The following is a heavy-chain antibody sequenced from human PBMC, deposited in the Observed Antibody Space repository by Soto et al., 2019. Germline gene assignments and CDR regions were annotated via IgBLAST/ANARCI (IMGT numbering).Heavy chain of an antibody. J-gene: IGHJ4*02. Sequence: PSETLSLTCTVSGDSISSSGYYWGWIRQPPGKGLEWIGTIYYSGSTYYNPSLKSRVTMSVDTSKNQFSLKLNSVTAADTAVYYCASLLAGVAVAHWGQGTLVTVSS. CDR1: GDSISSSGYY. CDR2: IYYSGST. CDR3: ASLLAGVAVAH. V-gene: IGHV4-39*01. D-gene: IGHD6-19*01.